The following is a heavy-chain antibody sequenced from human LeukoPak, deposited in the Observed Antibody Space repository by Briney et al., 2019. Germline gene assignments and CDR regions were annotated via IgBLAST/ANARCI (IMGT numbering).Heavy chain of an antibody. CDR1: GGTFSSYA. J-gene: IGHJ4*02. CDR3: ARGPRWELPHFDY. CDR2: IIPILGIA. V-gene: IGHV1-69*04. Sequence: SVKVSCKASGGTFSSYAISWVRQAPGQGLEWMGRIIPILGIANYAQKLQGRVTMTTDTSTSTAYMELRSLRSDDTAVYYCARGPRWELPHFDYWGQGTLVTVSS. D-gene: IGHD1-26*01.